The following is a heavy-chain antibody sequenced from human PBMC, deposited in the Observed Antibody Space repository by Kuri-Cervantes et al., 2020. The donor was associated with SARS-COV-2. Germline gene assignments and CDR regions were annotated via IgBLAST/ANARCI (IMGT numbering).Heavy chain of an antibody. J-gene: IGHJ4*02. V-gene: IGHV1-2*02. D-gene: IGHD3-3*01. CDR2: INPNSGGT. CDR3: ATSTDFGAFIIPGDY. CDR1: GYTFTGYY. Sequence: ASVKVSCKASGYTFTGYYMHWVRQAPGQGLEWMGWINPNSGGTNYAQKFQGRVTMTRDTSFSTAYMELSRLRSDDTATYFCATSTDFGAFIIPGDYWGQGTQVTSPQ.